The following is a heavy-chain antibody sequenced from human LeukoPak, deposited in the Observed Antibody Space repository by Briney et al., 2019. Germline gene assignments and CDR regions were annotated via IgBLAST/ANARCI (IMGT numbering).Heavy chain of an antibody. D-gene: IGHD3-10*01. CDR3: ARTEYYFDH. V-gene: IGHV4-59*01. J-gene: IGHJ4*02. CDR2: IYYSGSS. Sequence: SETLSLTCTVSSGSTSSYYWSWIRQPPGKVLEWIGYIYYSGSSNYNPSLKSRVTMSVDTSKKQFSLRVSSVTAADTAVYYCARTEYYFDHWGQGTLVTVSS. CDR1: SGSTSSYY.